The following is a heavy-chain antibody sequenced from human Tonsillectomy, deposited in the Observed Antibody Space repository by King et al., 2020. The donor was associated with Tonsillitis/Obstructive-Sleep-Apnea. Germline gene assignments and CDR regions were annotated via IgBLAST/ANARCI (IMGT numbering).Heavy chain of an antibody. CDR1: GGSVSGSNW. J-gene: IGHJ4*02. D-gene: IGHD6-19*01. V-gene: IGHV4-4*02. Sequence: VQLQESGPGLVKPSGTLSLTCTVAGGSVSGSNWWNWVRRPPGKGLQWIGEIYHSGSTNYSPSLKSRITISVDKSKNQFSLILNSVTAADTAVYYCARGAATADAAGQIPYYFHSWGQGILVTVSS. CDR3: ARGAATADAAGQIPYYFHS. CDR2: IYHSGST.